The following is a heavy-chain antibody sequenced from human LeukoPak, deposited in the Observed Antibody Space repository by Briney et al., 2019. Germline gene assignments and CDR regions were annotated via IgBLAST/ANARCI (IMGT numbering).Heavy chain of an antibody. Sequence: ASVKVSCKASGHTFTGYYMHWVRQAPGQGLEWMGWINPNSGGTNYAQKFQGRVTMTRDTSISTAYMELSRLRSDDTAVYYCARVFHDYSNPSGYYFDYWGQGTLVTVSS. V-gene: IGHV1-2*02. J-gene: IGHJ4*02. D-gene: IGHD4-11*01. CDR1: GHTFTGYY. CDR3: ARVFHDYSNPSGYYFDY. CDR2: INPNSGGT.